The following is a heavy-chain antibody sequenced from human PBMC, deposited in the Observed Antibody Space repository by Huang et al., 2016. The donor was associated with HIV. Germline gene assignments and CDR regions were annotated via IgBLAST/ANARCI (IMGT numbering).Heavy chain of an antibody. Sequence: QVQLYQWGAGPLRPSETLSLTCGVSGWSLHGYYWTWLRQSPGRGLEWIGEVNHGGRTKYNPSLKRRVTISVDTSKIQFSLNLTSVTATDTADYYCATSRSGSGWFLDIWGRGTLVSVS. J-gene: IGHJ2*01. V-gene: IGHV4-34*01. CDR1: GWSLHGYY. D-gene: IGHD6-19*01. CDR2: VNHGGRT. CDR3: ATSRSGSGWFLDI.